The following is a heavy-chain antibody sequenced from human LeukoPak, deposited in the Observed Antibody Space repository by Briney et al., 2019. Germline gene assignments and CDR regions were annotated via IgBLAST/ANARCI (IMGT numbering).Heavy chain of an antibody. V-gene: IGHV1-8*01. D-gene: IGHD7-27*01. CDR2: MNPNSGNT. CDR3: ARGNWGFDY. Sequence: ASVTVSFKSSVYTFTSYDINRVRQATGQGLEWMGWMNPNSGNTGYAQKFQGRVTMTRNTSISTAYMELSSLRSDDTAVYYCARGNWGFDYWGQGALVTVSS. CDR1: VYTFTSYD. J-gene: IGHJ4*02.